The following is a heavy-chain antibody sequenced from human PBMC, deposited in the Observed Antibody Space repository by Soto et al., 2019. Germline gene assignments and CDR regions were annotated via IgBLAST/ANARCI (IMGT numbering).Heavy chain of an antibody. CDR1: GYTFTSYA. Sequence: QVQLVQSGAEVKKPGASVKVSCKASGYTFTSYAMPWVRQAPGQRLEWMGWINAGNGNTKYSQKLHGRVTITRDTSASTAYMELSSVRSEDTAVYYCAMYYGDYNYYGMDVWGQGTTVTVSS. V-gene: IGHV1-3*01. CDR2: INAGNGNT. J-gene: IGHJ6*02. CDR3: AMYYGDYNYYGMDV. D-gene: IGHD4-17*01.